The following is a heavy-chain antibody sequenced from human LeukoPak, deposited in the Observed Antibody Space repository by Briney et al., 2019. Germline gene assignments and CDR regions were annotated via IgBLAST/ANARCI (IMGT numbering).Heavy chain of an antibody. CDR1: GFTFGSYA. CDR2: ISGSGGST. CDR3: AKDSNGKPPARSSSWDDAFDI. J-gene: IGHJ3*02. Sequence: PGGSLRLSCAASGFTFGSYAMSWVRQAPGKGLEWVSAISGSGGSTYYADSVKGRFTISRDNSKNTLYLQMNSLRAEDTAVYYCAKDSNGKPPARSSSWDDAFDIWGQGTMDTVSS. D-gene: IGHD6-13*01. V-gene: IGHV3-23*01.